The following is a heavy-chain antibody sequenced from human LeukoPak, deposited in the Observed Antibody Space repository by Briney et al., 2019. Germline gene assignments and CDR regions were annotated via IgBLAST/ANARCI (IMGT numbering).Heavy chain of an antibody. CDR2: ISSSGSTI. J-gene: IGHJ4*02. V-gene: IGHV3-48*03. CDR3: ATRVYGSGTEENY. D-gene: IGHD3-10*01. Sequence: GGSLRLSCAASGFTFSSYEMNWVRQAPGKGLEWVSYISSSGSTIYYADSVKGRFTISRDNAKNSLYLQMNSLRAEDTAVYYCATRVYGSGTEENYWGQGTLVTVSS. CDR1: GFTFSSYE.